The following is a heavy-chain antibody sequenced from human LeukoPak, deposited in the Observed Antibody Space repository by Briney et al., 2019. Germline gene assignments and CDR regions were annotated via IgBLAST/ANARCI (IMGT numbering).Heavy chain of an antibody. V-gene: IGHV3-74*01. CDR2: IYNDGSST. CDR1: XTFXXXW. D-gene: IGHD1-26*01. CDR3: ARVRGGSGRSYAADAFDI. Sequence: XTFXXXWMHWVRQAPGKGLVWVSRIYNDGSSTIYADSVKGRFTISRDNAKSTLYLQMNSLRADDTAVYYCARVRGGSGRSYAADAFDIWGQGTMVTVSS. J-gene: IGHJ3*02.